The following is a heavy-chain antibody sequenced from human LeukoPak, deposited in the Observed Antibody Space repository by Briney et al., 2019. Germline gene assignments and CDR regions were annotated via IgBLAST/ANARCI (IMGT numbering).Heavy chain of an antibody. V-gene: IGHV4-34*01. CDR2: INHSGST. Sequence: SETLSLTCAVYGGSFSGYYWSWIRQPPGKGLEWIGEINHSGSTNYNPSLKSRVTISVDTSKNQSSLKLSSVTAADTAVYYCARPRRGYFQHWGQGTLVTVSS. CDR1: GGSFSGYY. J-gene: IGHJ1*01. CDR3: ARPRRGYFQH.